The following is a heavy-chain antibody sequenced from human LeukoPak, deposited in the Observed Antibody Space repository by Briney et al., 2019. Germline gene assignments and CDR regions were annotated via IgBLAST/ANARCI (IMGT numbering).Heavy chain of an antibody. CDR2: ISSNSYI. J-gene: IGHJ6*03. CDR3: ARLPGYYYYSSYMDV. V-gene: IGHV3-21*01. CDR1: GFTFSNYA. Sequence: PGGSLRLSCVASGFTFSNYAMTWVRRAPGKGLEWVSGISSNSYIHYADSVKGRFTVSRDTAETSLYLQMNRLRAEDTAVYYCARLPGYYYYSSYMDVWGKGTTVTVSS.